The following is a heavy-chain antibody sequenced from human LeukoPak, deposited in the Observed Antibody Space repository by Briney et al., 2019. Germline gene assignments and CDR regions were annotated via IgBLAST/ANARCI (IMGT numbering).Heavy chain of an antibody. V-gene: IGHV4-4*07. Sequence: SETLSLTCTVSGGSISSYYWSWIRQPAGKGLEWIGRIHISGSTNYNPSLKSRVTMSVDTSKNQFSLKLTSVTAADTAVYYCARGGPTYYMDVWGKGATVTISS. CDR1: GGSISSYY. CDR2: IHISGST. CDR3: ARGGPTYYMDV. J-gene: IGHJ6*03.